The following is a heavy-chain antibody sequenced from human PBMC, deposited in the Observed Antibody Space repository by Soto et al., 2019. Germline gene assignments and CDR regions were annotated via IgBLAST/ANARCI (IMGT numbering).Heavy chain of an antibody. CDR1: GFSFTSQW. CDR2: IYPGDSDT. V-gene: IGHV5-51*01. D-gene: IGHD3-3*01. Sequence: GESLKISCKGSGFSFTSQWIAWVRQMPGKGLEWMGIIYPGDSDTRYSPSFQGQVTFSADKSISTAYLQWTSLKASDTAMYYCARAGVVTRPHEAFAIRGQGAMVTVSS. CDR3: ARAGVVTRPHEAFAI. J-gene: IGHJ3*02.